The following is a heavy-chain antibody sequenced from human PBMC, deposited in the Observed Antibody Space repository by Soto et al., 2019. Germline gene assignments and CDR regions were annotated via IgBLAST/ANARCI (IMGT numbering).Heavy chain of an antibody. V-gene: IGHV4-34*01. CDR2: INHRGST. D-gene: IGHD2-2*01. Sequence: SETLSLTCVVYGGSFSGYYWSWIRQSPGKGLEWIGGINHRGSTNYNPSLESRVTISVDTSKNQFSLKLPSVSAADTAMYYCARDGFCTSTTCRVGNWFDPWGQGTLVTVSS. J-gene: IGHJ5*02. CDR1: GGSFSGYY. CDR3: ARDGFCTSTTCRVGNWFDP.